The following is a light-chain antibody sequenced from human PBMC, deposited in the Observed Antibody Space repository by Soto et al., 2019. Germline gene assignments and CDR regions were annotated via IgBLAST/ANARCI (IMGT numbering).Light chain of an antibody. CDR1: SSDVGGYNY. CDR2: EVS. Sequence: QSALTQPASVSGSPGQSITISCTGTSSDVGGYNYVSSYQQHPGKAPKLMIYEVSNRPSGVSNRFSGSKSGNTASLTISGLQAEDEADYYCSSYTSSSVVFGGGTNRTVL. V-gene: IGLV2-14*01. J-gene: IGLJ2*01. CDR3: SSYTSSSVV.